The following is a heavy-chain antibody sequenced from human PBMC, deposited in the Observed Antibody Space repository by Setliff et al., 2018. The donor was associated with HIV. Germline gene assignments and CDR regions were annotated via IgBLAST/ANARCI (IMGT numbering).Heavy chain of an antibody. CDR1: GDSISSYY. CDR3: ARHRQISDWFDP. V-gene: IGHV4-59*01. J-gene: IGHJ5*02. D-gene: IGHD3-10*01. CDR2: IYYSGST. Sequence: SETLSLTCTVSGDSISSYYWSWIRQPPGKGLEWIGYIYYSGSTNYNPSLKSRVTISVDTSKNQFSLKLSSVTAADTAVYYCARHRQISDWFDPWGQGILVTVSS.